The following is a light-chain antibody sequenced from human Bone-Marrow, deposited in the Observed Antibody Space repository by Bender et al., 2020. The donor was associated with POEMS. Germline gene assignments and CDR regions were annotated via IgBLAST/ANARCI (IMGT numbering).Light chain of an antibody. V-gene: IGLV2-14*01. CDR3: SSYTSSSTQV. CDR1: SSDVGGNKY. J-gene: IGLJ3*02. Sequence: QSALTQPPSVSGSPGQSITISCTGTSSDVGGNKYVSWYQQHPGKAPKLMIYDVSDRPSGVSNRFSGSKSGNTASLTISGLQAEDEAYYYCSSYTSSSTQVFGGGTKLTVL. CDR2: DVS.